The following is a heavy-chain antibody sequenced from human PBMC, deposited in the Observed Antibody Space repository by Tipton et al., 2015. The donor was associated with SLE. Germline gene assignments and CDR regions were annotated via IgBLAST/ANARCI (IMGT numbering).Heavy chain of an antibody. Sequence: TLSLTCTVSGGSISSHYWSWIRQPPGKGLEWIGYIYYSGSTNYNPSLKSRVTISVDTSKNQFSLKLSSVTAADTAVYYCARVEKDYYYGMDVWGQGTTVTVSS. V-gene: IGHV4-59*11. CDR2: IYYSGST. D-gene: IGHD5-24*01. CDR1: GGSISSHY. CDR3: ARVEKDYYYGMDV. J-gene: IGHJ6*02.